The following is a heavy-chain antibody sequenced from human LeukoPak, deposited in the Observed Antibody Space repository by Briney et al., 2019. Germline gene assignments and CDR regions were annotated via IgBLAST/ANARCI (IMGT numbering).Heavy chain of an antibody. CDR1: GRSISSGSYY. CDR3: AREGMATIIY. CDR2: IYTSGST. D-gene: IGHD5-24*01. J-gene: IGHJ4*02. V-gene: IGHV4-61*02. Sequence: PSQTLSLTCTVSGRSISSGSYYWGWIRQPAGKGLEWIGRIYTSGSTNYNPSHKSRVTISVDTSKNQFSLKLSSVTAADTAVYYCAREGMATIIYWGQGTLVTVSS.